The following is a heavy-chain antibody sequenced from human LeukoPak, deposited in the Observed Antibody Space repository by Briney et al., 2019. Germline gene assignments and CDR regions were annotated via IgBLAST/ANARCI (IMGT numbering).Heavy chain of an antibody. V-gene: IGHV1-2*02. Sequence: GASVKVSCKTSGYTFTAQFMHWVRQAPGQGLERMGWINPNNGDTKYAQTFLGRVAMTRDTSTSTAYMELSSLRSDDTAVYFCASYPRNIPTPPFDYWGQGTLVTVSS. CDR3: ASYPRNIPTPPFDY. D-gene: IGHD2-21*01. CDR1: GYTFTAQF. J-gene: IGHJ4*02. CDR2: INPNNGDT.